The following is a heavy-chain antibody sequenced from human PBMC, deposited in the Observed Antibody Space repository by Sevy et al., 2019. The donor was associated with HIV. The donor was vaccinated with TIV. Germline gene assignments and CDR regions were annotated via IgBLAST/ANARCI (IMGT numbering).Heavy chain of an antibody. D-gene: IGHD4-17*01. Sequence: SETLSLTCTVSGGSISSSSYYWGWIRQPPGKGLEWIGSIYYSGSTYYNPSLKSRVTISVDTSKNQSSLKLSSVTAADTAVYYCARQGTTVTTFYYYGMDVWGQGTTVTVSS. CDR1: GGSISSSSYY. V-gene: IGHV4-39*01. J-gene: IGHJ6*02. CDR3: ARQGTTVTTFYYYGMDV. CDR2: IYYSGST.